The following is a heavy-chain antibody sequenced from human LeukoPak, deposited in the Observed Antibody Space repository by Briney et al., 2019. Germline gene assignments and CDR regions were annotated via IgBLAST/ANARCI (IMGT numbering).Heavy chain of an antibody. CDR3: ARSSYYYGSGTGDAFDI. V-gene: IGHV4-59*12. Sequence: SETLSLTCTVSGGSIRSYYWSWIRQPPGKGLEWIGYIYYSGSTYYNPSLKSRVTISVDTSKNQFSLKLSSVTAADTAVYYCARSSYYYGSGTGDAFDIWGQGTMVTVSS. CDR1: GGSIRSYY. J-gene: IGHJ3*02. D-gene: IGHD3-10*01. CDR2: IYYSGST.